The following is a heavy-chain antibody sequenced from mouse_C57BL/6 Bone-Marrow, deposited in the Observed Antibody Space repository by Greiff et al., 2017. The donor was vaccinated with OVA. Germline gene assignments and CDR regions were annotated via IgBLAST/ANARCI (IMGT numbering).Heavy chain of an antibody. D-gene: IGHD1-1*01. CDR3: ARLLLRRFWFAY. Sequence: VKLQESGPGILQPSQTLSLTCSFSGFSLSTFGMGVGWIRQPSGKGLEWLAHIWWDDDKYYNPALKSRLTISKDTSKNQVFLKIANVDTADTATYYCARLLLRRFWFAYWGQGTLVTVSA. CDR1: GFSLSTFGMG. V-gene: IGHV8-8*01. CDR2: IWWDDDK. J-gene: IGHJ3*01.